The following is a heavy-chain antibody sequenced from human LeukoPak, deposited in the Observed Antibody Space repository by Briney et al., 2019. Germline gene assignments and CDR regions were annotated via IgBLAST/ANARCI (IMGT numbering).Heavy chain of an antibody. CDR1: GFTFSSYS. V-gene: IGHV3-21*01. Sequence: GGSLRLSCAASGFTFSSYSMNWVRQAPGKGLEWVSSISSSSSYIYYADSLKGRFTISRDNAKNSLYLQMNSLRAEDTAVYYCARKIAVAGIVYAFDIWGQGTMVTVSS. J-gene: IGHJ3*02. CDR2: ISSSSSYI. CDR3: ARKIAVAGIVYAFDI. D-gene: IGHD6-19*01.